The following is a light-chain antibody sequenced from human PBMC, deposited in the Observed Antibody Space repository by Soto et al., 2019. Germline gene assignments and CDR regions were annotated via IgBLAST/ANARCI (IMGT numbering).Light chain of an antibody. CDR3: QSADSSGTYVL. J-gene: IGLJ2*01. CDR2: KDS. V-gene: IGLV3-25*03. Sequence: SYELPQPPSVSVSPGQTARITCSGDALPKQYAYWYQQKPGQAPVLVIYKDSERPSGIPERFSGSSSGTTVTLTISGVQAEDEADYYCQSADSSGTYVLFGGGTKVTVL. CDR1: ALPKQY.